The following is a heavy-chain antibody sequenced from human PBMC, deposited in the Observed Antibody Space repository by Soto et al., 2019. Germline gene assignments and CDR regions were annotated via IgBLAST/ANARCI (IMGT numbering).Heavy chain of an antibody. V-gene: IGHV1-18*04. Sequence: HVHLVQSGAVVENPGASVKVSCKASGYTFTNFGINWVRQAPGQGLEWMGWITPYNGNANYPQKHQDRLTITTDTSTNTAYLELRSLRSDDTAVYFCARARMFSGAHHDYWGQGTRVTVSS. CDR2: ITPYNGNA. J-gene: IGHJ4*02. CDR3: ARARMFSGAHHDY. D-gene: IGHD1-26*01. CDR1: GYTFTNFG.